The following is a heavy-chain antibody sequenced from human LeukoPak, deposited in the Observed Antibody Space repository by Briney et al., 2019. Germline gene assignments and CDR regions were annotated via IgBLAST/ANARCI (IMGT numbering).Heavy chain of an antibody. Sequence: GGSLRLSCAASGFSVSSKYMSWVRQPAGKGLEWVSVIYSGGTTFYADSVKGRFTISRDNSKNTLYLQMNSLRPDDTAVYYCTKLKGWYGDGYFDYWGPGILVTISS. CDR1: GFSVSSKY. D-gene: IGHD6-19*01. CDR2: IYSGGTT. CDR3: TKLKGWYGDGYFDY. J-gene: IGHJ4*02. V-gene: IGHV3-53*01.